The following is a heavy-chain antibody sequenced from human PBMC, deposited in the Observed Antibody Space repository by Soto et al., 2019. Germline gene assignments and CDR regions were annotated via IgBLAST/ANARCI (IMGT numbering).Heavy chain of an antibody. Sequence: GGSLRLSCAASGFTFINSWMHWVRQAPGKGLVWVSRINTDGSSTTYADSVKGRFTNSRGNAKNTLYLQMNSLRAEDTAVYYCARDGGGYSSTWYDSWAQGTLVTVSS. CDR1: GFTFINSW. D-gene: IGHD6-13*01. J-gene: IGHJ5*01. CDR3: ARDGGGYSSTWYDS. CDR2: INTDGSST. V-gene: IGHV3-74*01.